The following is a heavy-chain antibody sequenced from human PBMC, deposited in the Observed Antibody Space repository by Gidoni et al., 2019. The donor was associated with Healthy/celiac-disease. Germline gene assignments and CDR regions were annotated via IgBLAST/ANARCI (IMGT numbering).Heavy chain of an antibody. D-gene: IGHD3-16*01. J-gene: IGHJ3*02. Sequence: QVQLQESGPGLVKPSQTLSLTCTVSGCSIRSGDYYWRWIRQPPGKGPEWIGYIYYSGSTYYNPSLKSRVTISVDTSKNQFSLKLSSVTAADTAVYYCARDRLPGAQDDAFDIWGQGTMVTVSS. V-gene: IGHV4-30-4*01. CDR1: GCSIRSGDYY. CDR2: IYYSGST. CDR3: ARDRLPGAQDDAFDI.